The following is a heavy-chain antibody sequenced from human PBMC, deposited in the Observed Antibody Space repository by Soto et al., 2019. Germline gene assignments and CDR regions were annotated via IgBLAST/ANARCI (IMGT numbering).Heavy chain of an antibody. D-gene: IGHD2-15*01. CDR3: ARRGYCSGGSCYSFPDY. CDR1: GGSISSSSYY. CDR2: IYYSGST. V-gene: IGHV4-39*01. J-gene: IGHJ4*02. Sequence: QLQLQESGPGLVKPSETLSLTCTVSGGSISSSSYYWGWIRQPPGKGLEWIGSIYYSGSTYYNPSLKSRVTMSVDTSKNQFSLKLSSVTAADTAVYYCARRGYCSGGSCYSFPDYWGQGTLVTVSS.